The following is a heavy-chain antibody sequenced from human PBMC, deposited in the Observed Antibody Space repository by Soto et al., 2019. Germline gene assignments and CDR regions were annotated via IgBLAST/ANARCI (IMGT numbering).Heavy chain of an antibody. CDR3: ARDSGYFDY. J-gene: IGHJ4*02. CDR2: INHSGSV. V-gene: IGHV4-34*01. Sequence: QVQLQQWGAGLLKPSETLSLTCAVYGGPFSGYYWSWIRQPPGKGLEWIGEINHSGSVNYSPSLKSRVTISVDTSKNQFSLKLSSVTAADTAVYYSARDSGYFDYWGQGTLVTVSS. D-gene: IGHD1-26*01. CDR1: GGPFSGYY.